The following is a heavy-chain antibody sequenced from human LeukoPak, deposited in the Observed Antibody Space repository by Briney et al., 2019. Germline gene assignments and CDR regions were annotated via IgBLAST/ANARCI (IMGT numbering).Heavy chain of an antibody. V-gene: IGHV4-34*01. CDR2: INHSGST. D-gene: IGHD6-6*01. CDR3: ARGREQLVYYYYMDV. CDR1: GGSFSGYY. Sequence: SETLSLTCAVYGGSFSGYYWSWIRQPPGKGLEWIGEINHSGSTNYNPSLKSRVTISVDTSKNQFSLKLSSVTAADTAVYYCARGREQLVYYYYMDVWGKGTTVTVSS. J-gene: IGHJ6*03.